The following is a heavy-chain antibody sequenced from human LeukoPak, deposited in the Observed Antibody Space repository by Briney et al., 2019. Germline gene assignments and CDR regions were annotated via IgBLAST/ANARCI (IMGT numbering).Heavy chain of an antibody. CDR3: ARDLSNDLDY. V-gene: IGHV1-2*02. Sequence: ASVKVSCKASGYTFTGYYMHWVRQAPGQGLEWMGWINPNSGGTNYAQKFQGRVTMTRDTSISTAYMELSRLTSEDTAVYSCARDLSNDLDYWGQGTMVTVSS. CDR1: GYTFTGYY. J-gene: IGHJ4*02. CDR2: INPNSGGT.